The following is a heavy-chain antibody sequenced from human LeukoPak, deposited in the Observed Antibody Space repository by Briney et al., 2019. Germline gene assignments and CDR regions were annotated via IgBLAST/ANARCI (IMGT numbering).Heavy chain of an antibody. D-gene: IGHD3-22*01. V-gene: IGHV1-18*01. CDR2: ISAYNGNT. J-gene: IGHJ4*02. CDR3: ARDAGGDYYDSSGSFDY. Sequence: ASVKVSCKASGYTFTSYGISWVRQAPGRGLEWMGWISAYNGNTNYAQKLQGRVTMTTDASTSTAYMELRSLRSDDTAVYYCARDAGGDYYDSSGSFDYWGQGTLVTVSS. CDR1: GYTFTSYG.